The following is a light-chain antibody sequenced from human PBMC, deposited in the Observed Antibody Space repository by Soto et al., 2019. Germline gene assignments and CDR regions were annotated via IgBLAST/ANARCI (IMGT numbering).Light chain of an antibody. V-gene: IGKV1-39*01. CDR1: QRINIY. J-gene: IGKJ5*01. CDR3: QQSFSTPT. CDR2: SAS. Sequence: DIQMTQSPSSLSTSIGDRVTITCRASQRINIYLNWYRQKPGKAPELLIYSASNLQSGVPSRLSGSGSGTDFTLTISGLHSEDFATYYCQQSFSTPTFGQGTRLEIK.